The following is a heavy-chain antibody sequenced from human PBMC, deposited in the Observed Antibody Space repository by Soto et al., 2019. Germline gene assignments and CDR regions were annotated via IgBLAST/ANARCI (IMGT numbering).Heavy chain of an antibody. J-gene: IGHJ3*01. CDR2: IYWSGDE. CDR1: GFSFSASGVG. CDR3: ARGLATLPVFAFDV. V-gene: IGHV2-5*01. D-gene: IGHD6-6*01. Sequence: SGPTLVNPTQTLTLTCSFSGFSFSASGVGVGWVRQPPGKALEWLALIYWSGDEHYRPSLKSRLTITKDTSKNQVVLIMTNMDPVDTATYYCARGLATLPVFAFDVWGQGTTVTVSS.